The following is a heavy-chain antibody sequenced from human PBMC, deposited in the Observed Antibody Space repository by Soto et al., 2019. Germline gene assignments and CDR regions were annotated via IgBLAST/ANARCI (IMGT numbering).Heavy chain of an antibody. CDR1: GFTFSSYG. J-gene: IGHJ6*02. D-gene: IGHD1-26*01. Sequence: GGSLRLSCAASGFTFSSYGMHWVRQAPGKGLEWVAVISYDGSNKYYADSVKGRFTISRDNSKNTLYLQMNSLRAEDTAVYYCANTPDDDGSYFPHYGMDVWGQGTTVTVSS. CDR3: ANTPDDDGSYFPHYGMDV. CDR2: ISYDGSNK. V-gene: IGHV3-30*18.